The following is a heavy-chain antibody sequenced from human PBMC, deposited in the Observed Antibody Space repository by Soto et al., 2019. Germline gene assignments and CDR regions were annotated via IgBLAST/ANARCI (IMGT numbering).Heavy chain of an antibody. CDR2: INAGNGNT. Sequence: GASVKVSCKASGYTFTSYAMHWVRQAPGQRLEWMGWINAGNGNTKYSQKFQGRVTITRDTSASTAYMELSSLRSEDTAVYYCARDESIADELGYWGQGTLVTVSS. CDR1: GYTFTSYA. J-gene: IGHJ4*02. V-gene: IGHV1-3*01. CDR3: ARDESIADELGY. D-gene: IGHD6-6*01.